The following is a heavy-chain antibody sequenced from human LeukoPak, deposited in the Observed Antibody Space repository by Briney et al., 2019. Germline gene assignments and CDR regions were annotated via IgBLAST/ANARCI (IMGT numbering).Heavy chain of an antibody. J-gene: IGHJ6*02. CDR1: GFTFSSYW. Sequence: GGSLRLSCAASGFTFSSYWMHWVRQAPGKGLMWVSRIKSDGSETSYADSVKGRFTISRDDARNTLYLQMNSLRPEDTAIYYCASDRVFYGLDVWGQGTTVTVSS. CDR3: ASDRVFYGLDV. V-gene: IGHV3-74*01. CDR2: IKSDGSET.